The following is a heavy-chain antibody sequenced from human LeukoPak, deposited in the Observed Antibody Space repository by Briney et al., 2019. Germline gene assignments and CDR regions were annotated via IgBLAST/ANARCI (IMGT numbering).Heavy chain of an antibody. J-gene: IGHJ3*02. D-gene: IGHD6-19*01. CDR1: GYSFTSYW. CDR3: ARQRWLAADAFYI. CDR2: IYPGDSDT. V-gene: IGHV5-51*01. Sequence: GESLKISCKGSGYSFTSYWIGWVRQVPGKGLEWIGIIYPGDSDTRYSPSFQGQVTISADKSISTAYLQWSSLKASDSATYYGARQRWLAADAFYIWGQGTMVTVSS.